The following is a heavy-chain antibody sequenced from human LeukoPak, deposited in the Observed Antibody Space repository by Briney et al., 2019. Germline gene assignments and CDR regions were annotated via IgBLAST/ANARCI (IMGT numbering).Heavy chain of an antibody. CDR2: IRSDGTT. D-gene: IGHD3-22*01. V-gene: IGHV4-4*07. J-gene: IGHJ6*03. CDR1: GDSMGNYY. Sequence: SETLSLTCTVSGDSMGNYYWNWLRQPAGKGLEWIGRIRSDGTTYANPSLESAVTMSVDTSNNHISLRLSSATAADTAVYYCARSTGFYTTYYMDVWGKGTTVTVS. CDR3: ARSTGFYTTYYMDV.